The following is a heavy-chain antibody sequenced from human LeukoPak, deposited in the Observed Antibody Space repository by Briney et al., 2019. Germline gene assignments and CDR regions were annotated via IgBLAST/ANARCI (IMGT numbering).Heavy chain of an antibody. J-gene: IGHJ4*02. CDR2: FDPEDGEA. CDR3: ATDTSTWPVDF. V-gene: IGHV1-24*01. CDR1: GYTLNEVS. D-gene: IGHD2-2*01. Sequence: ASVKVSCKVSGYTLNEVSMHWVRQAPGKGLEWVGTFDPEDGEAVYSQNFRGRVTMTEDTSTDTAYLELSGLRSEDTAVYYCATDTSTWPVDFWGQGTLVTVYS.